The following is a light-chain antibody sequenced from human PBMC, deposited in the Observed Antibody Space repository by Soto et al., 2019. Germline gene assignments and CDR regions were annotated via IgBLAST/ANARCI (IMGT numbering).Light chain of an antibody. CDR3: LSFTTTSTHV. CDR1: SSDIGAYDY. V-gene: IGLV2-14*01. CDR2: EVN. J-gene: IGLJ1*01. Sequence: QRSRTRPASLCGSRGQSITISCTGTSSDIGAYDYVSWFQQHPGKAPKLMISEVNNRPSGVSNRFSGSKSGNTAYLTISGLQVEDEAEYFCLSFTTTSTHVFGTGTKVTVL.